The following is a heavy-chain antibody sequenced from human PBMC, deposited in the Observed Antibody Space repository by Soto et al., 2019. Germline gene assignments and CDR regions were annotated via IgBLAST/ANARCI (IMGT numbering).Heavy chain of an antibody. CDR2: ISGSGGVT. CDR3: ARRMFYGYNSFDY. J-gene: IGHJ4*02. D-gene: IGHD5-18*01. V-gene: IGHV3-23*01. CDR1: GFVFSNYV. Sequence: GGSLRLSCAASGFVFSNYVVTWVRQPPGRGLEWVAAISGSGGVTDYADSVRGRFTISRDNSKNTLYLQMNSLRVENTAVYFCARRMFYGYNSFDYWGQGALVTVSS.